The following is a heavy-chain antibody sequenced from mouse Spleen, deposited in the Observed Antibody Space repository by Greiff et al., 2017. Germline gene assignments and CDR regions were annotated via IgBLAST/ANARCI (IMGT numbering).Heavy chain of an antibody. CDR3: ARLDDYDETY. Sequence: EVKLVESGPELVKPGASVKISCKASGYSFTGYYMNWVKQSPEKSLEWIGEINPSTGGTTYNQKFKAKATLTVDKSSSTAYMQLKSLTSEDSAVYYCARLDDYDETYWGQGTLVTVSA. CDR1: GYSFTGYY. D-gene: IGHD2-4*01. V-gene: IGHV1-42*01. J-gene: IGHJ3*01. CDR2: INPSTGGT.